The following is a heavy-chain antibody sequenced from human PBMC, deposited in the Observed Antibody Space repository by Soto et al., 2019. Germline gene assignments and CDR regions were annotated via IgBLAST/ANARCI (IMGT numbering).Heavy chain of an antibody. Sequence: PSETLSLTCAVYGGSCSGYYWSWIRQPPGKGLEWIGEINHSGSTNYNPSLKSRVTISVDTSKNQFSLKLSSVTAADTAVYYCARGDRIAAPYGMDVWGQGTTVTVSS. V-gene: IGHV4-34*01. CDR3: ARGDRIAAPYGMDV. CDR2: INHSGST. J-gene: IGHJ6*02. D-gene: IGHD6-13*01. CDR1: GGSCSGYY.